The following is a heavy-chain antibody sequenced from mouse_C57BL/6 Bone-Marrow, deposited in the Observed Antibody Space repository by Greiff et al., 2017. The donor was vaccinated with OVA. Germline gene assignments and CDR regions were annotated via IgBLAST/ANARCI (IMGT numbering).Heavy chain of an antibody. CDR1: GFTFSDFY. D-gene: IGHD1-3*01. J-gene: IGHJ4*01. CDR2: SRNKANDYTT. V-gene: IGHV7-1*01. Sequence: EVQLVESGGGLVQSGRSLRLSCATSGFTFSDFYMEWVRQAPGKGLEWIAASRNKANDYTTEYSASVKGRFIVSRDTSQSILYLQMNALRAEDTAIYYCARDAKWDGYYAMDYWGQGTSVTVSS. CDR3: ARDAKWDGYYAMDY.